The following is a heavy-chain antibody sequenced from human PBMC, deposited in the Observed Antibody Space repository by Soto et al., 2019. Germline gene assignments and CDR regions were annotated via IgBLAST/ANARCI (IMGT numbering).Heavy chain of an antibody. CDR3: ARDLDYYGPGSHYYYGMGV. V-gene: IGHV1-69*01. CDR1: GGTFSRYA. Sequence: QVQLVQSGAEVKKPGSSVKVSCKASGGTFSRYAFSWVRQAPGQGLEWMGGIVPIYGTRGFAQKFQGRLTITADEPTRTAYMELSSLRSEDTAVYYCARDLDYYGPGSHYYYGMGVWGQGTTVTVSS. J-gene: IGHJ6*02. CDR2: IVPIYGTR. D-gene: IGHD3-10*01.